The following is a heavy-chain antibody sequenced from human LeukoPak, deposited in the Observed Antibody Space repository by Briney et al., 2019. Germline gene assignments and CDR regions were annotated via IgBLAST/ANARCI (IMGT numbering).Heavy chain of an antibody. J-gene: IGHJ4*02. Sequence: PSETLSLTCAVYGGSFSGYYWSWIRQPPGKGLEWIGYIYHSGSTYYNPSLKSRVTISVDRSKNQFSLKLSSVTAADTTVYYCARDRRGYGDYYFDYWGQGTLVTVSS. CDR1: GGSFSGYY. V-gene: IGHV4-34*01. D-gene: IGHD4-17*01. CDR2: IYHSGST. CDR3: ARDRRGYGDYYFDY.